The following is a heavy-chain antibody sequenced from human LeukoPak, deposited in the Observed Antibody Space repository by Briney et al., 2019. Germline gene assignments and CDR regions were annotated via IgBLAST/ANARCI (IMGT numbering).Heavy chain of an antibody. CDR1: GFTFSSYW. J-gene: IGHJ4*02. Sequence: GGSLRLSCAASGFTFSSYWMHWVRQVPGKGLVWVSRIKSDGSTTNYADSVKGRFTISRDNAKNTLYLQMNSLRAEDTAVYYCAREEFKGFDYWGQGNLVTASS. V-gene: IGHV3-74*01. D-gene: IGHD3-10*01. CDR2: IKSDGSTT. CDR3: AREEFKGFDY.